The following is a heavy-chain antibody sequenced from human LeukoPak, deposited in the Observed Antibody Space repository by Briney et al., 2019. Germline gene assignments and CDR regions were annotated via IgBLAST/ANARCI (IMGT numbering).Heavy chain of an antibody. V-gene: IGHV3-7*04. CDR1: GFTFSDHW. D-gene: IGHD5-18*01. Sequence: GESLRLSCAASGFTFSDHWMSWVRQAPGKGLEWVANIQQDGSEKYYVDSVKGRFTISRDNAKKSLFLQVSSLRGEDTAVYYCARDRGFSYGIDFWGQGTLVTVSS. CDR3: ARDRGFSYGIDF. J-gene: IGHJ4*02. CDR2: IQQDGSEK.